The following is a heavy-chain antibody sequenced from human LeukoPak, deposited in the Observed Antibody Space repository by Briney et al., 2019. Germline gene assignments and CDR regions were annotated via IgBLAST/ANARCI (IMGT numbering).Heavy chain of an antibody. CDR1: GFTFSMYW. Sequence: PGGSPRLSCAASGFTFSMYWMGWVRQAPGKGLEWVANIRQDGNEKYYVDSVRGRFTISRDNAKNSLYLQMNSLRAEDTAVYYCAKEEGSGYIVLMVYATPGWFDPWGQGPWSPSPQ. J-gene: IGHJ5*02. V-gene: IGHV3-7*03. CDR2: IRQDGNEK. D-gene: IGHD2-8*01. CDR3: AKEEGSGYIVLMVYATPGWFDP.